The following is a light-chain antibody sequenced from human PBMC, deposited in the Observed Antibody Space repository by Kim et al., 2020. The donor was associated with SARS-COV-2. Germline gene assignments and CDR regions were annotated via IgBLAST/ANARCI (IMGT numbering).Light chain of an antibody. CDR1: QGISSN. Sequence: ASVGDRGTSTRRASQGISSNVDWYQQKTGDVPKLLIYDVSALLSGVPSRFSGSGSGTDCTLTISSLQPEDVATYYCKKYNGATWTFGEGTKVEIK. CDR3: KKYNGATWT. CDR2: DVS. V-gene: IGKV1-27*01. J-gene: IGKJ1*01.